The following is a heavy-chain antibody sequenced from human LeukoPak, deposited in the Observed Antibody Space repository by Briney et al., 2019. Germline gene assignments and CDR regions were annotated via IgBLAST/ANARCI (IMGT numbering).Heavy chain of an antibody. CDR2: INPNSGGT. CDR1: GYAFTGYY. V-gene: IGHV1-2*06. CDR3: ARGGYYDSSGYYYVRNYFNY. J-gene: IGHJ4*02. D-gene: IGHD3-22*01. Sequence: ASVKVSCKASGYAFTGYYMHWVRQASGQGLEWMGRINPNSGGTNYAQKFQGRVTMTRDTSISTAYMELSRLRSDDTAVYYCARGGYYDSSGYYYVRNYFNYWGQGTLVTVSS.